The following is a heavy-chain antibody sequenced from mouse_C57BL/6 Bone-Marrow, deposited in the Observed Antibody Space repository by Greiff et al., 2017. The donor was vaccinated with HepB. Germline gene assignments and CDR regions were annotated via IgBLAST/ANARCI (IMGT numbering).Heavy chain of an antibody. J-gene: IGHJ4*01. V-gene: IGHV14-1*01. D-gene: IGHD1-1*01. Sequence: VQLKESGAELVRPGASVKLSCTASGFNIKDYYMHWVKQRPEQGLEWIGRIDPEDGDTEYAPKFQGKATMTADTSSNTAYLQLSSLTSEDSAVYYCARYYYGSSYDYYAMDYWGQGTSVTVSS. CDR1: GFNIKDYY. CDR3: ARYYYGSSYDYYAMDY. CDR2: IDPEDGDT.